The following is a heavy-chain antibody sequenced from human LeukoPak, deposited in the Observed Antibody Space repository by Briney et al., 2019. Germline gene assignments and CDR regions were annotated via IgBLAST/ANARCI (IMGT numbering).Heavy chain of an antibody. CDR2: IKQDGSEK. CDR1: GFTFSSYW. V-gene: IGHV3-7*03. CDR3: AKDMGYSYGTYYYYYYGMDV. J-gene: IGHJ6*02. D-gene: IGHD5-18*01. Sequence: GGSLRLSCAASGFTFSSYWMSWVRQAPGKGLEWVANIKQDGSEKYYVDSVKGRFTISRDNAKNSLYLQMNSLRAEDTALYYCAKDMGYSYGTYYYYYYGMDVWGQGTTVTVSS.